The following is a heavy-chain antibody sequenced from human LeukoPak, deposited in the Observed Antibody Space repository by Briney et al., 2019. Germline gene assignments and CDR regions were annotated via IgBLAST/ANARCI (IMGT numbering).Heavy chain of an antibody. CDR1: GYSFTSYW. Sequence: GESLKISCKASGYSFTSYWIGWVRQMPGKGLEWMGIIYPGDSDTRYSPSFQGQVTISADKPISTAYLQWSSLKASDTAMYYCARPERRGYSYGPFDYWGQGTLVTVSS. CDR3: ARPERRGYSYGPFDY. V-gene: IGHV5-51*01. CDR2: IYPGDSDT. D-gene: IGHD5-18*01. J-gene: IGHJ4*02.